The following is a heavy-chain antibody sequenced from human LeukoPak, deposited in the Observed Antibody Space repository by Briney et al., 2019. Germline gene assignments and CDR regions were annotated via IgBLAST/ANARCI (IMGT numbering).Heavy chain of an antibody. D-gene: IGHD2-21*02. CDR2: IIPIFGTA. Sequence: ASVKVSCKASNYTFASYGLSWVRQAPGQGLEWMGGIIPIFGTANYAQKFQGRVTITADESTSTAYMELSSLRSEDTAVYYCASDPRYCGGDCYPDYWGQGTLVTVSS. CDR3: ASDPRYCGGDCYPDY. CDR1: NYTFASYG. V-gene: IGHV1-69*13. J-gene: IGHJ4*02.